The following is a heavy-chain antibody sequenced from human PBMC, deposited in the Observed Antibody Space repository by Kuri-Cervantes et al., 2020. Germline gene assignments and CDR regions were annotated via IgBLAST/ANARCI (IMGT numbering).Heavy chain of an antibody. J-gene: IGHJ5*02. CDR3: ARDNYGSGSYFLIGGRGFDP. CDR1: GFTFSSYA. V-gene: IGHV3-33*08. CDR2: IWYDGSNK. Sequence: GSLRLSCAASGFTFSSYAMSWVRQAPGKGLEWVAVIWYDGSNKYYADSVKGRFTISRDNSKNTLYLQMNSLRAEDTAVYYCARDNYGSGSYFLIGGRGFDPWGQGTLVTVSS. D-gene: IGHD3-10*01.